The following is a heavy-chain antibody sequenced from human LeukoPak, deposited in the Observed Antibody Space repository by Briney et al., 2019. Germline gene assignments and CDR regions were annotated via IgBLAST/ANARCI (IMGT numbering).Heavy chain of an antibody. D-gene: IGHD3-22*01. V-gene: IGHV3-33*01. CDR2: IWYDGSNK. CDR1: GFTFSSYG. CDR3: ARGGPYYYDNQWDY. J-gene: IGHJ4*02. Sequence: GGSLRLSCAASGFTFSSYGMHWVRQAPGKGLEWVAVIWYDGSNKYYADSVKGRFTISRDNSKNTLYLQMNSLRAEDTAVYYCARGGPYYYDNQWDYWGQGTLVTVSS.